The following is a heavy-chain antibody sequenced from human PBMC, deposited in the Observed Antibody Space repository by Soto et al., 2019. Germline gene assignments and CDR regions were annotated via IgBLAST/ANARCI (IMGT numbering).Heavy chain of an antibody. Sequence: SETLSLTCAVSGGSMSGTNWWSWVRQPPGKGLEWIGYIYYRGYTNYNPPLKSRVTISVDMSTSQFSLKLSSVTAADTAVYYCARHRGRCGWYEDFDSWGQGTLVTVSS. CDR2: IYYRGYT. J-gene: IGHJ4*02. CDR1: GGSMSGTNW. V-gene: IGHV4-59*08. D-gene: IGHD6-19*01. CDR3: ARHRGRCGWYEDFDS.